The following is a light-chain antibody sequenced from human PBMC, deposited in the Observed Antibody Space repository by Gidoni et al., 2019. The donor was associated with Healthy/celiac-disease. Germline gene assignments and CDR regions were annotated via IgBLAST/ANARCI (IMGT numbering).Light chain of an antibody. CDR3: QSYDNSLSGLEV. CDR1: SSNIGAYYD. Sequence: QSVLTQPPSVSGAPGQRVTISCTGSSSNIGAYYDVHWYQQLPGTAPKLLIYGNNNRPSGVPDRFSGSKSGTSASLAITGLQAEDEADYYCQSYDNSLSGLEVFGGGTKLTVL. CDR2: GNN. V-gene: IGLV1-40*01. J-gene: IGLJ2*01.